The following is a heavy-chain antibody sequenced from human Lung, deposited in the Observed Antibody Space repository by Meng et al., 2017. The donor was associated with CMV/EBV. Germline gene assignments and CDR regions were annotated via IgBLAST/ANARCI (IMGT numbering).Heavy chain of an antibody. J-gene: IGHJ4*02. V-gene: IGHV3-21*01. CDR1: GFIFSDYS. CDR2: ISSSSIHI. D-gene: IGHD2-2*01. Sequence: GEXXKISCTASGFIFSDYSMSWVRQAPGKGLEWVSSISSSSIHIYYADSTKGRFTISRDNAKKSLYLQMNSLRAEDTAVYYCARGRGYCSSTNCYQNFDYWGQGKXVNVSS. CDR3: ARGRGYCSSTNCYQNFDY.